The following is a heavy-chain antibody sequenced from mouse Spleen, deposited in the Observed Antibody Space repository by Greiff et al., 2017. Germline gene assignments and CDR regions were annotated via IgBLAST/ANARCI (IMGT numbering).Heavy chain of an antibody. CDR2: ISGGGSYT. D-gene: IGHD4-1*01. V-gene: IGHV5-9-2*01. CDR3: ARQDWEEYFDY. CDR1: GFTFSSYG. Sequence: EVMLVESGGGLVKPGGSLKLSCAASGFTFSSYGMSWVRQTPEKRLEWVATISGGGSYTYYPDSVKGRFTISRDNAKNNLYLQMSSLRSEDTALYYCARQDWEEYFDYWGQGTTLTVSS. J-gene: IGHJ2*01.